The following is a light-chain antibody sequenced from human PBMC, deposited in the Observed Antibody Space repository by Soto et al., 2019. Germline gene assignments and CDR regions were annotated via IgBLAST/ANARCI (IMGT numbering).Light chain of an antibody. Sequence: DIQMTQSPSSLSASVGARVTITCRASQSISIYVNWYQQKPGKAPKLLNYAASSSHSGVPSRFSGSGSGTDFTLTIRRMQPADFANYYCQQSYSSPGTFGQGTKVDI. CDR1: QSISIY. CDR2: AAS. V-gene: IGKV1-39*01. CDR3: QQSYSSPGT. J-gene: IGKJ1*01.